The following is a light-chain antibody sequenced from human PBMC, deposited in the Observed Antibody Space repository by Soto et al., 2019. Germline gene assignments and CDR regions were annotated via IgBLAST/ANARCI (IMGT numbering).Light chain of an antibody. CDR2: AAS. V-gene: IGKV1-39*01. J-gene: IGKJ1*01. CDR3: QQSYIEPWGT. CDR1: QNINNY. Sequence: DIQMTQSPSSQSASVGDRVTITCRSSQNINNYLNWYQQRPGKAPRLLMYAASTLQSGVPSRFSGSGSGTDFTLAISSLQPEDFATYYCQQSYIEPWGTCGQGTKVDI.